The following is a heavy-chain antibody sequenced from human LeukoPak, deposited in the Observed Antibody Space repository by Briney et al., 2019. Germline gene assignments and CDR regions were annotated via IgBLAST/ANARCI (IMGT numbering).Heavy chain of an antibody. J-gene: IGHJ4*02. CDR1: GFTFTSSA. D-gene: IGHD3-22*01. CDR2: IVVGSGNT. Sequence: ASVKVSFKASGFTFTSSAVQWVRQARGQRLEWIGWIVVGSGNTNYAQKFQERVTITRDMSTSTAYMELSSLRSEDTAVYYCAADHYDYSGYYYYFDYWGQGTLVTVSS. CDR3: AADHYDYSGYYYYFDY. V-gene: IGHV1-58*01.